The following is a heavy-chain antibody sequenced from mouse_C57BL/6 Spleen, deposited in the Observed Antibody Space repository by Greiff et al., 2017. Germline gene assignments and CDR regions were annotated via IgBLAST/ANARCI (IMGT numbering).Heavy chain of an antibody. CDR2: IWSGGST. CDR3: ASYPFFDY. V-gene: IGHV2-2*01. Sequence: QVPLKESGPGLVQPSQSLSITCPFSGFSLTSYGVHWVRQSPRSGLEWLGVIWSGGSTDYNAAFISRLSISKDNSKSQVIFKMNGLQAGDTAIYYCASYPFFDYWGQGTTLTVSS. J-gene: IGHJ2*01. CDR1: GFSLTSYG.